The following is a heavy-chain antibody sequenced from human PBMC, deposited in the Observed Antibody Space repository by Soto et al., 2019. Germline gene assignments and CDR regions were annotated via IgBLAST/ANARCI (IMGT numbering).Heavy chain of an antibody. V-gene: IGHV3-33*01. Sequence: QVQLVESGGGVVQPGRSLRLSCAASGFTFSSYGMHWVRQAPGKGLEWVVVIWYDGSNKYYADSVKGRFTISRDNSKNTLYLQMNSLRAEDTAVYYCARDSSGWSTSNWFDPWGQGTLVTVSS. CDR3: ARDSSGWSTSNWFDP. J-gene: IGHJ5*02. CDR2: IWYDGSNK. D-gene: IGHD6-19*01. CDR1: GFTFSSYG.